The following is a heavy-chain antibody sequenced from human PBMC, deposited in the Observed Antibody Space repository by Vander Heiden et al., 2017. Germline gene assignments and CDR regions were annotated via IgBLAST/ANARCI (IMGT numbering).Heavy chain of an antibody. CDR2: IWYDGDNK. D-gene: IGHD4-17*01. V-gene: IGHV3-33*01. CDR1: GFTSTTYG. Sequence: QVQLVESGGGVVQPGRALRLSCAASGFTSTTYGIHWVRQAPGRGLEWVAHIWYDGDNKYYADSVKGRFTISRDNSKNTVYLQMNSLRPDDTAVYYCARDPSTMDGDYPRYWGQGTLVTVSS. J-gene: IGHJ4*02. CDR3: ARDPSTMDGDYPRY.